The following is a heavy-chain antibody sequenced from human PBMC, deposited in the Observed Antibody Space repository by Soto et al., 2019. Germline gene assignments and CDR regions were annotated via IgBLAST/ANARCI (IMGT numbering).Heavy chain of an antibody. Sequence: QVQLVESGGAVVQPGRSLRLSCAASGFIFSSYGMRWVRQAPGKGLEWVAVISYEGSHTYYADSVKGRFTITRDNSKNPLYLQMNSLRPEDTAVYYCAKEVHCGGGSCSWSEGFDYWGQGTLLTVSS. D-gene: IGHD2-15*01. J-gene: IGHJ4*02. CDR2: ISYEGSHT. CDR3: AKEVHCGGGSCSWSEGFDY. CDR1: GFIFSSYG. V-gene: IGHV3-30*18.